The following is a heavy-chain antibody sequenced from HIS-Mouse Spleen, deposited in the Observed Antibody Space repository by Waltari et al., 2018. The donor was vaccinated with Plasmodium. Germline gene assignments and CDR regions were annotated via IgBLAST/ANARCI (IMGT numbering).Heavy chain of an antibody. J-gene: IGHJ3*02. CDR3: ARVDNWNFDAFDI. CDR2: ISAYNGNT. Sequence: HVQLVQSRAEVTKPGSSVKVSFTASGYTFTRYGSSWVRQAPGQGLEWMGWISAYNGNTNYAQKLKGRVTMTTDTSTSTAYMELRSLRSDDTAVYYCARVDNWNFDAFDIWGQGTMVTVSS. CDR1: GYTFTRYG. V-gene: IGHV1-18*01. D-gene: IGHD1-7*01.